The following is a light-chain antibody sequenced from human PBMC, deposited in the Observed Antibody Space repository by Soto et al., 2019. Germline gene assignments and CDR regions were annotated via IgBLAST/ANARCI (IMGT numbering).Light chain of an antibody. Sequence: SYELTQPPSVAVAPGQTARITCGESTIGSKSEHWYQQKPGQAPVLVVSHDSDRPSGIPERFSGSNSGNTATLTISRVDAGDEADYFCQVWDSYSDHVVFGGGTKLTVL. J-gene: IGLJ3*02. CDR1: TIGSKS. CDR2: HDS. CDR3: QVWDSYSDHVV. V-gene: IGLV3-21*02.